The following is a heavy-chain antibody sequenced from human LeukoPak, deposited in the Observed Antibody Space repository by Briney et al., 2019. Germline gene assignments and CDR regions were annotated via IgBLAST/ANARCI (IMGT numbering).Heavy chain of an antibody. CDR3: ARDPRVLDQRQGDYGGIHFDY. CDR1: GFTFSSYW. J-gene: IGHJ4*02. V-gene: IGHV3-7*03. Sequence: GGSLRLSCAASGFTFSSYWMSWVRQAPGKGLEWVANIKQDGSEKYYVDSVKGRFTISRDNAKNSLYLQMNSLRAEDTAVYYCARDPRVLDQRQGDYGGIHFDYWGQGTLVTVSS. CDR2: IKQDGSEK. D-gene: IGHD4-23*01.